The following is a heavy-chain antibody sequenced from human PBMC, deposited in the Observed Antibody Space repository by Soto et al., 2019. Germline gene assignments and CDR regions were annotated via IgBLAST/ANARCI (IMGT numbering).Heavy chain of an antibody. CDR2: IIPIFGTA. CDR3: ASPLPMYCSSTSCYRHYYYYGMDV. J-gene: IGHJ6*02. Sequence: EASVKVSCKASGGTFSSYAISWVRQAPGQGLEWMGGIIPIFGTANYAQKFQGRVTITADKSTSTAYMELSSLRSEDTAVYYCASPLPMYCSSTSCYRHYYYYGMDVWGQGTTVTVSS. D-gene: IGHD2-2*02. CDR1: GGTFSSYA. V-gene: IGHV1-69*06.